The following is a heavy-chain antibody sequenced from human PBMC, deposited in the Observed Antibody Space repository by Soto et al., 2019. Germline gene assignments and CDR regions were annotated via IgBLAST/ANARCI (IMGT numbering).Heavy chain of an antibody. CDR1: GFTFSSYS. J-gene: IGHJ6*02. Sequence: PGGSLRLSCAASGFTFSSYSMNWVRQAPGKGLEWVSSISSSRSYIYYADSVKGRFTISRDNAKNSLYLQMNSLRAEDTAVYYCAREDSSGGYGGYYYYYGMDVWGQGTTVTVSS. D-gene: IGHD6-19*01. CDR3: AREDSSGGYGGYYYYYGMDV. CDR2: ISSSRSYI. V-gene: IGHV3-21*01.